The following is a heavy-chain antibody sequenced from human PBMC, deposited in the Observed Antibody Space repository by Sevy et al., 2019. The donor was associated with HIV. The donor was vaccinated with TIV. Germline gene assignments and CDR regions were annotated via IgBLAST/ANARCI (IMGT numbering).Heavy chain of an antibody. Sequence: GGSLRLSCAASGFTFDDYAMHWVRQAPGKGLEWVSGISWNSGGIGYADSVKGRFTISRDNAKNSLYLQMNSLRAEDTALYYCAKDRGSSGGFDYWGQGTLVTVSS. V-gene: IGHV3-9*01. CDR1: GFTFDDYA. CDR3: AKDRGSSGGFDY. J-gene: IGHJ4*02. CDR2: ISWNSGGI. D-gene: IGHD6-6*01.